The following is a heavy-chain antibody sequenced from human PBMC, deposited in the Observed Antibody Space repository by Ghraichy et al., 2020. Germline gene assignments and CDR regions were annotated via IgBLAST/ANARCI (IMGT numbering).Heavy chain of an antibody. CDR1: GYTFTTHY. J-gene: IGHJ4*02. CDR3: ARTWTQLSDFDY. V-gene: IGHV1-46*01. D-gene: IGHD5-18*01. CDR2: INPSGGNT. Sequence: ASVKVSCKAYGYTFTTHYMNWVRQAPGQGLEWMGIINPSGGNTSYAQKFQGRVTMTRDTSTSTVYMELSSLRFEDTAVYYCARTWTQLSDFDYWGQRTLVSVSA.